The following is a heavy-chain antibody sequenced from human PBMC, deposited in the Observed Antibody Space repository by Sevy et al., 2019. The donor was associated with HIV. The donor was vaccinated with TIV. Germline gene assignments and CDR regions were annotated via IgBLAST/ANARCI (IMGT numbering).Heavy chain of an antibody. CDR3: MVILNGV. D-gene: IGHD7-27*01. CDR1: GFTTDTYW. V-gene: IGHV3-74*01. Sequence: GESLKVPCAASGFTTDTYWMHWVRQVPGKGLVWVSGINSDGRTTSYADSVKGRFTISRDNAKDTVFLQMSNLRVEDSAVYYYMVILNGVWGQGTLVTVSS. CDR2: INSDGRTT. J-gene: IGHJ4*02.